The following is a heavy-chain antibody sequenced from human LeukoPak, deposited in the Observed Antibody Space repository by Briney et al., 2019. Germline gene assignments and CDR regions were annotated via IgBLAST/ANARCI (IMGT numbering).Heavy chain of an antibody. CDR2: INHSGST. CDR1: GGSFSGYY. Sequence: PSETLSLNCTVYGGSFSGYYWSWIRQPPGKGLEWIGEINHSGSTNYNPSLKSRVTISVDTSKNQFSLKLSSVSAADTAVYYCARREGYCSSTSCYAGRDYGMDVWGQGTTVTVSS. CDR3: ARREGYCSSTSCYAGRDYGMDV. D-gene: IGHD2-2*01. V-gene: IGHV4-34*01. J-gene: IGHJ6*02.